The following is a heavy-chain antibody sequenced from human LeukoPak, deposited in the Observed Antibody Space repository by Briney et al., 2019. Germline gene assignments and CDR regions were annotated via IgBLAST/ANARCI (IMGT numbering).Heavy chain of an antibody. CDR2: IIPIFGTA. D-gene: IGHD1-26*01. J-gene: IGHJ4*02. CDR1: GGTFRSYA. Sequence: GSSVKVSCKASGGTFRSYASSWVRQAPGQALEWMGGIIPIFGTANYAQKFQGRVTITADESTSTAYMELSSLRSEDTAVYYCARDRIVGATSQFDYWGQGTLVTVSS. V-gene: IGHV1-69*01. CDR3: ARDRIVGATSQFDY.